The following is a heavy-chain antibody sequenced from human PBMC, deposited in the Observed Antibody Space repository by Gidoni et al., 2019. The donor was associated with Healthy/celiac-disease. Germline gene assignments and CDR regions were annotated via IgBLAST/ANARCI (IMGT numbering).Heavy chain of an antibody. CDR3: ARAPIAAAGKFDY. CDR1: GGPCSSYA. CDR2: IIPIFGTA. D-gene: IGHD6-13*01. Sequence: QVQRVQSGAEVKKPGSSVKVSCKASGGPCSSYAIRGVRQAPGQGLEWMGGIIPIFGTATYAQKFQGRVTITADESTSTAYMEMSSLRSEDTSVYYCARAPIAAAGKFDYWGQGTLVTVSS. J-gene: IGHJ4*02. V-gene: IGHV1-69*01.